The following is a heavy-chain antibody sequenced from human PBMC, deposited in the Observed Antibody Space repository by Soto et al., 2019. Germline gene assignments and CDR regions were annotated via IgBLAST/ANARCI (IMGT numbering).Heavy chain of an antibody. J-gene: IGHJ6*02. D-gene: IGHD6-6*01. Sequence: GGSLRLSCAASGFTFSSYGMHWVRQAPGKGLEWEAVISYDGSNKYYADSVKGRFTISRDNSKNTLYLQMNSLRAEDTAVYYCAKEGYSSSSYYYYGMDVWGQGTTVTVSS. CDR1: GFTFSSYG. V-gene: IGHV3-30*18. CDR3: AKEGYSSSSYYYYGMDV. CDR2: ISYDGSNK.